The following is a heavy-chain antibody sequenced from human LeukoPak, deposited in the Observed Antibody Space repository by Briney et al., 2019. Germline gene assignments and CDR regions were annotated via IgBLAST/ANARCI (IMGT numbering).Heavy chain of an antibody. Sequence: ASVKVSCKASGYTFTGYYMHWVRQAPGQGLEWMGWINPNSGGTNYAQKFQGRVTMTRDTSNSTAYMELSRLRSDDTAVYYCASAIAAAVPPGGWGQGTLVTVSS. J-gene: IGHJ4*02. CDR3: ASAIAAAVPPGG. D-gene: IGHD6-13*01. CDR1: GYTFTGYY. V-gene: IGHV1-2*02. CDR2: INPNSGGT.